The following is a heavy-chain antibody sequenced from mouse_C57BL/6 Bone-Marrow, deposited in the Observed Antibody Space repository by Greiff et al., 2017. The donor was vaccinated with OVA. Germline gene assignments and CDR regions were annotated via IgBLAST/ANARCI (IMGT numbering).Heavy chain of an antibody. V-gene: IGHV1-69*01. CDR3: AREDYYGSSFYYARDY. CDR2: IDPSDSYT. D-gene: IGHD1-1*01. J-gene: IGHJ4*01. CDR1: GYTFTSYW. Sequence: QVQLQQPGAELVMPGASVKLSCKASGYTFTSYWMHWVKQRPGQGLEWIGEIDPSDSYTNYNQKFKGKSTLTVDKSSSTAYMQLSSLTSEDSAVYYCAREDYYGSSFYYARDYWGQGTSVTVSS.